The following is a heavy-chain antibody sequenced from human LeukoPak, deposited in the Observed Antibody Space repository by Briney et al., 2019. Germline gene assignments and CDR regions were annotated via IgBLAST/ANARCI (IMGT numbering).Heavy chain of an antibody. CDR3: ARTILYDWFDP. D-gene: IGHD3-16*01. Sequence: PSETLSLTCTVSGGSISSSSYYWGWIRQPPGKGLEWIGSIYHSGSTYYNPSLKSRVTISVDTSKNQFSLKLSSVTAADTAVYCCARTILYDWFDPWGQGTLVTVPS. CDR2: IYHSGST. V-gene: IGHV4-39*07. CDR1: GGSISSSSYY. J-gene: IGHJ5*02.